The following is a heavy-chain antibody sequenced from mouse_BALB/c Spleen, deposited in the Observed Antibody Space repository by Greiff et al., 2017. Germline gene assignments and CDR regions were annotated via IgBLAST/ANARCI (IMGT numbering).Heavy chain of an antibody. V-gene: IGHV14-3*02. CDR1: GFNIKDTY. CDR3: ARSDYRYDGAWFAY. CDR2: IDPANGNT. J-gene: IGHJ3*01. Sequence: EVKLQESGAELVKPGASVKLSCTASGFNIKDTYMHWVKQRPEQGLEWIGRIDPANGNTKYDPKFQGKATITADTSSNTAYLQLSSLTSEDTAVYYCARSDYRYDGAWFAYWGQGTLVTVSA. D-gene: IGHD2-14*01.